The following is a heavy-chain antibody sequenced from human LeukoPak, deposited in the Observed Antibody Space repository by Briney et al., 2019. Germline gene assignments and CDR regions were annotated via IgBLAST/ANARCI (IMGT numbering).Heavy chain of an antibody. CDR1: GFTFTSSA. CDR2: IVVGSGNT. V-gene: IGHV1-58*01. D-gene: IGHD3-3*01. J-gene: IGHJ4*02. Sequence: SVKVSCKASGFTFTSSAVQWVRQARGQRLEWIGWIVVGSGNTNYAQKFQERVTITRDMSTSTAYMELSSLRSEDTAVYYCAAVAYYDFWSGYYRGFDYWGQGTLVTVSS. CDR3: AAVAYYDFWSGYYRGFDY.